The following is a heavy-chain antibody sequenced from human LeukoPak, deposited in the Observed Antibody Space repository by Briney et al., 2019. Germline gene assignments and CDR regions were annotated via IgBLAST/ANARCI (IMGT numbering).Heavy chain of an antibody. CDR1: GYSISSGYY. V-gene: IGHV4-38-2*01. D-gene: IGHD6-13*01. CDR2: IYHSGST. J-gene: IGHJ4*02. Sequence: PSETLSLTCAVSGYSISSGYYWGWIRQPPGKGLEWIGSIYHSGSTYYNPSLKSRVTIPVDTSKNQFSLRLSSVTAADTAVYYCARPRYSSSQFDYWGQGTLVTVSS. CDR3: ARPRYSSSQFDY.